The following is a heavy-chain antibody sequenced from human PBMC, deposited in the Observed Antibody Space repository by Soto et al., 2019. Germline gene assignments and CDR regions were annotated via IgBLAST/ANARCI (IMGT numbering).Heavy chain of an antibody. V-gene: IGHV4-39*07. J-gene: IGHJ4*02. CDR2: INHKEKT. D-gene: IGHD3-9*01. CDR1: GGSINSRSYF. CDR3: ARDRYGGFDF. Sequence: SETLSLTCSVSGGSINSRSYFWAWIRQPPGKGLEWIVSINHKEKTYYSQSFKSRLNVSIDTSKNQFSLKLNSMTAADTAIYYCARDRYGGFDFWGLGTLVTVSS.